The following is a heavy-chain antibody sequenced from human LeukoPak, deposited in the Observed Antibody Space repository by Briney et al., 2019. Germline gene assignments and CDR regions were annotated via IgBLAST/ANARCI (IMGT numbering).Heavy chain of an antibody. CDR2: IKPDGSQK. Sequence: PGGSLRLSCAASGFTFSNYWMTWVRQAPGKGLEWVAYIKPDGSQKDYVDSVRGRFTISRDNAKKSLYLQMNSLTDEDTAVYYCTKWRWLQSEFDSWGQGTLVTVSS. CDR3: TKWRWLQSEFDS. D-gene: IGHD5-24*01. V-gene: IGHV3-7*01. CDR1: GFTFSNYW. J-gene: IGHJ4*02.